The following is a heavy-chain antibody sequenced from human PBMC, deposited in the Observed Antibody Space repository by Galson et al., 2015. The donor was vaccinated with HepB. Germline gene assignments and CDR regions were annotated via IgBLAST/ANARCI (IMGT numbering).Heavy chain of an antibody. CDR1: GFTFDDYA. Sequence: LRLSCAASGFTFDDYAWHWVGQAQGKGLEGASGFSWNSGSKGYADFVKGRFTISRDNAKNSLYLQMNSLRAEDTALYYCAKDMWPDTAATFDYWGQGTLVTVSS. CDR3: AKDMWPDTAATFDY. J-gene: IGHJ4*02. D-gene: IGHD5-18*01. V-gene: IGHV3-9*01. CDR2: FSWNSGSK.